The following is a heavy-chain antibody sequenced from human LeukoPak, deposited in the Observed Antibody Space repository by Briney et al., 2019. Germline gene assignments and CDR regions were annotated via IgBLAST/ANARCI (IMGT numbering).Heavy chain of an antibody. V-gene: IGHV5-51*01. CDR1: GYSFTTYW. D-gene: IGHD5-18*01. Sequence: GESLKISCKGSGYSFTTYWIGWVRQMPGKGLEWMGIIYPDDSDTRYSPSFQGQVTISADKSISTAYLQWSSLKASDTAMYYCARGRSEYSYGFDYWGQGTLVTVSS. CDR2: IYPDDSDT. CDR3: ARGRSEYSYGFDY. J-gene: IGHJ4*02.